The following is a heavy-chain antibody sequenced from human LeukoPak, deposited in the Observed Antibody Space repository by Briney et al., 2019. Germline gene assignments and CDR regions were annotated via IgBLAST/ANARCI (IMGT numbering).Heavy chain of an antibody. CDR2: INEDGSGK. CDR1: GFTFSNYW. Sequence: GGSLRLSCVSSGFTFSNYWMKWVRQAPGKGLEWVASINEDGSGKFSVGSVKDRITISRDNTRNSLDLQINSLTVEDMAIYYCARDDGDVWGTGTTVTVSS. J-gene: IGHJ6*04. CDR3: ARDDGDV. V-gene: IGHV3-7*01.